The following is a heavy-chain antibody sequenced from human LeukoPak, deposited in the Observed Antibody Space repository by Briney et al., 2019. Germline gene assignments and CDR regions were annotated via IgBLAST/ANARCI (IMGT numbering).Heavy chain of an antibody. CDR2: ISSSGSTI. CDR1: GFTFSDYY. Sequence: TGGSLRLSCAASGFTFSDYYMSWIRQAPGKGLEWLSYISSSGSTIYYADSVKGRFTISRDNAKNSLYLQMNSLRAEDTAVYYCARVLREWLLFGWFDPWGQGTLVTVSS. CDR3: ARVLREWLLFGWFDP. V-gene: IGHV3-11*01. J-gene: IGHJ5*02. D-gene: IGHD3-3*01.